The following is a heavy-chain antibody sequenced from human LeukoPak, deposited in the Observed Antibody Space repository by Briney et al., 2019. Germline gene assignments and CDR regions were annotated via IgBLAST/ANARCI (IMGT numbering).Heavy chain of an antibody. J-gene: IGHJ4*02. CDR2: VKSKNDGGTT. CDR1: GFTFTTAW. V-gene: IGHV3-15*01. Sequence: GGSLRLSCADSGFTFTTAWMNWVRQAPGKGLEWVGRVKSKNDGGTTDYAAPVKGRFTISRDDSKNTLYLQINSLQTEDTAVYYCTTESGNSRYRYYWGQGTLVTVSS. CDR3: TTESGNSRYRYY. D-gene: IGHD3-10*01.